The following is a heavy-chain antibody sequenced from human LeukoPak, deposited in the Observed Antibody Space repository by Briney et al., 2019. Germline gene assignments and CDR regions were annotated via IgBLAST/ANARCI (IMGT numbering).Heavy chain of an antibody. V-gene: IGHV4-38-2*02. CDR3: ASSMVRGVRDDAFDI. Sequence: SETLSLTCNVSGYSISSGYFWGWVRQAPGKGLEWIGSIYQRATVHYNPSLKSRVTISVDTSKNQFSLKLSSVTAADTAVYYCASSMVRGVRDDAFDIWGQGTMVTVSS. J-gene: IGHJ3*02. D-gene: IGHD3-10*01. CDR2: IYQRATV. CDR1: GYSISSGYF.